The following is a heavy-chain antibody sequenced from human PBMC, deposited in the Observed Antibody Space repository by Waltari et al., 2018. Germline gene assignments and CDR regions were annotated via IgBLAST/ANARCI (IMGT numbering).Heavy chain of an antibody. J-gene: IGHJ3*02. V-gene: IGHV3-7*04. D-gene: IGHD6-19*01. Sequence: EVQLVESGGGLVQPGGSLRLSCAASGFTFSSSSLPWVRQAPGKGLEWVANIKQEGSAKSYVDSVKGRFVISRDNAENSLSLQMNSLKAEDTAVYYCARPFRSGWYDGSFDIWGQGTMVTVSS. CDR3: ARPFRSGWYDGSFDI. CDR2: IKQEGSAK. CDR1: GFTFSSSS.